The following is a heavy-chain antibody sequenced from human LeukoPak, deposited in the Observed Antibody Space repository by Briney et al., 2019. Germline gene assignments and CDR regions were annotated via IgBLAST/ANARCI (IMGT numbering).Heavy chain of an antibody. V-gene: IGHV6-1*01. CDR2: TYYRSKWNN. Sequence: SQTLSLTCAISGDSVSGNSAAWSWIRQSPSRGLEWLGRTYYRSKWNNNYAISVKSRITINPDTSKNQFSLQLNSVTPEDTGVYYCARARGYFDLWGRGTLVTVSS. CDR3: ARARGYFDL. J-gene: IGHJ2*01. D-gene: IGHD3-10*01. CDR1: GDSVSGNSAA.